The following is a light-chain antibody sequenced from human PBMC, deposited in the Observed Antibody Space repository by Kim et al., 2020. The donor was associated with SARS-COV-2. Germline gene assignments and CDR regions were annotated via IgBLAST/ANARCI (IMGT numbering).Light chain of an antibody. J-gene: IGLJ2*01. CDR3: GAWDNSLSTGI. CDR1: SSNIGKNY. Sequence: QSVLTQPPSVSAAPGQKVTISCSGSSSNIGKNYVSWYQQFPGTAPNLLIYDNDKRAAGIPDRFFGSKSGTSATLGITGLQTGDEADYYCGAWDNSLSTGIFGGGTKLTVL. V-gene: IGLV1-51*01. CDR2: DND.